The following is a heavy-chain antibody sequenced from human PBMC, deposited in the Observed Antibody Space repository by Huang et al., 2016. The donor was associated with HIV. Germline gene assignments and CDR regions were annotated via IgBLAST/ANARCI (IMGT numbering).Heavy chain of an antibody. CDR3: ARGRKNWLQFGGTRWFDY. J-gene: IGHJ4*02. CDR2: INHSGNA. CDR1: GESFSGHY. D-gene: IGHD5-12*01. V-gene: IGHV4-34*01. Sequence: QVQLQQWGAGLLKPSETLSLTCALYGESFSGHYWTWIRQSPGKGLEWSGEINHSGNANYNPSLKSRVTIPRDTPKNQFSLGLRSVTAADTAVYYCARGRKNWLQFGGTRWFDYWGQGVLVTVSS.